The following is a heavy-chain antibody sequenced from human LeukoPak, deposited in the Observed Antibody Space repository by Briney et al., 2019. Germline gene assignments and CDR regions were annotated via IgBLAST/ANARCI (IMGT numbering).Heavy chain of an antibody. V-gene: IGHV1-69*01. Sequence: SVKVSCKASGGTFRSYAIRWVRQARGQAGEWMGGIIPIFCTAHYSQKFQGRVTITADESTSTAYMELSSLRSEDTAVYYCAGFHCSGGSCYNLLGANAFDIWGQGTMVTVSS. J-gene: IGHJ3*02. CDR3: AGFHCSGGSCYNLLGANAFDI. CDR2: IIPIFCTA. CDR1: GGTFRSYA. D-gene: IGHD2-15*01.